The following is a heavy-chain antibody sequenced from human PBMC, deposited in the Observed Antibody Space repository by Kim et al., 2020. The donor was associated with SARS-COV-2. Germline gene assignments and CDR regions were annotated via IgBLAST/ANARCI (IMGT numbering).Heavy chain of an antibody. J-gene: IGHJ4*02. CDR3: ARDPPGEGYNVDF. Sequence: YNPSLKSRVTISLDTSKNRVSLELKSVTAADTAVYYCARDPPGEGYNVDFWGQGTLVTVSS. D-gene: IGHD5-12*01. V-gene: IGHV4-59*01.